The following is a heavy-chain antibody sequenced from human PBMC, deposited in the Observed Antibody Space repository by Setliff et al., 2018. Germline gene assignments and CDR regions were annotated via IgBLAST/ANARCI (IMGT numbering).Heavy chain of an antibody. J-gene: IGHJ4*02. CDR2: LYTSGDT. D-gene: IGHD3-10*01. Sequence: SETLSLTCTVSGGSISSHYWTWIRQPAGKGLEWIGRLYTSGDTNYNPSLKSRVTMSVDTSKNQFSLKLNSVTAADTATYYCARDRSYYASGSFTKWFDYWGQGARVTVSS. CDR1: GGSISSHY. V-gene: IGHV4-4*07. CDR3: ARDRSYYASGSFTKWFDY.